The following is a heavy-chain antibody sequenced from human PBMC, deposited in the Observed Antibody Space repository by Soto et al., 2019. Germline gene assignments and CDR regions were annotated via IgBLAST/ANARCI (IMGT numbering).Heavy chain of an antibody. J-gene: IGHJ4*02. V-gene: IGHV5-51*01. CDR3: ASAMKYSYGYY. CDR1: GYTFTSYS. D-gene: IGHD5-18*01. CDR2: IYASDSDT. Sequence: GESLKISCKDSGYTFTSYSIGWVRQMPGKGLEWMGIIYASDSDTRYSPSFKRQVTISVNKSISTAYLHWTSLKASDTAIYYCASAMKYSYGYYWGQGTLVTVSS.